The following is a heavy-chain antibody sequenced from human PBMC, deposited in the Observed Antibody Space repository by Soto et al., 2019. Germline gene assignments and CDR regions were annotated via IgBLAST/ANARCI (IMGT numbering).Heavy chain of an antibody. Sequence: EVQLGQSGAEVKKPGESLKISCKGSGYSFTSYWIGWVRQMPRKGLEWMGIIYPGDSDTRYSPSFQGQVTISADKSISPVYLQWRRLKASDTAMYYCARHESDSSWYDYWGQGTLVTVSS. D-gene: IGHD6-13*01. CDR3: ARHESDSSWYDY. CDR1: GYSFTSYW. V-gene: IGHV5-51*01. CDR2: IYPGDSDT. J-gene: IGHJ4*02.